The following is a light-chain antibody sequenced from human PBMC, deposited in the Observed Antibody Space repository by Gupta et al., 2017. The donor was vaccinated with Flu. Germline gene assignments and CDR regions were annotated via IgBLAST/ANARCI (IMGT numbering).Light chain of an antibody. V-gene: IGKV3-20*01. CDR3: QQYGSSPWT. CDR1: QTFSSRY. Sequence: DIALAQSPGTLSLSPGEGATLSCRASQTFSSRYLAWYQQKPGQAPRLLIYGASTRATGIPDRFSGSGSGTDFTLTIRRLEPEDFAVYYCQQYGSSPWTFGQGTKVEIK. CDR2: GAS. J-gene: IGKJ1*01.